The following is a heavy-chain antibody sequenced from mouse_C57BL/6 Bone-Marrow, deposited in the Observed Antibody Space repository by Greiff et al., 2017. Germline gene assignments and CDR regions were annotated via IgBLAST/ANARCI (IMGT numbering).Heavy chain of an antibody. Sequence: QVQLQQPGAELVMPGASVKLSCKASGYNFTSYWMHWVKQRPGQGLEWIGEIDPSNSDTNYNQKFKGKATLTVDTSSSTAYMQLSSLTSEDSAVYYCATTGVDYWGQGTTLTVSS. J-gene: IGHJ2*01. D-gene: IGHD4-1*02. CDR1: GYNFTSYW. CDR3: ATTGVDY. V-gene: IGHV1-69*01. CDR2: IDPSNSDT.